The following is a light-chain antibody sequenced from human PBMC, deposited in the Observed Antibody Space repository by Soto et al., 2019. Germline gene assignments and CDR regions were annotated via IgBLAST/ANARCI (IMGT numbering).Light chain of an antibody. CDR3: KQYHNWPWT. Sequence: ERVMTQSPATLSVSPGERVTPSCRASQTVSTNLAWYQQKPGQAPRLLISGASARATGIPAKFTGGGSGTEFTLTINGLQSEDFAVYYCKQYHNWPWTFGQGTRVEF. CDR1: QTVSTN. V-gene: IGKV3-15*01. J-gene: IGKJ1*01. CDR2: GAS.